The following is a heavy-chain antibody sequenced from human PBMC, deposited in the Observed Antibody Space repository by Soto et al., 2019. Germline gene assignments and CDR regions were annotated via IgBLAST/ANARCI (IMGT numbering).Heavy chain of an antibody. CDR3: ARDHYCSGDTCYLISFDY. Sequence: PGGSLRLSCAASGFTFSSYAMSWVRQAPGKGLEWVSFISSSGDTIQYADSVKGRFTVSRDNAKNTLYLQMNSLRDEDTAVYYCARDHYCSGDTCYLISFDYWGQGTQVTVS. V-gene: IGHV3-48*02. CDR2: ISSSGDTI. D-gene: IGHD2-15*01. J-gene: IGHJ4*02. CDR1: GFTFSSYA.